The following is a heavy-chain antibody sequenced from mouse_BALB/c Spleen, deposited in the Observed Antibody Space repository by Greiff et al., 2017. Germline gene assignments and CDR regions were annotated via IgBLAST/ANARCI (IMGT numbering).Heavy chain of an antibody. CDR1: GYAFSSYW. CDR2: IYPGDGDT. V-gene: IGHV1-80*01. CDR3: ARSKGITTVADWYFDV. J-gene: IGHJ1*01. D-gene: IGHD1-1*01. Sequence: QVQLQQSGAELVRPGSSVKISCKASGYAFSSYWMNWVKQRPGQGLEWIGQIYPGDGDTNYNGKFKGKATLTADKSSSTAYMQLSSLTSEDSAVYFCARSKGITTVADWYFDVWGAGTTVTVSS.